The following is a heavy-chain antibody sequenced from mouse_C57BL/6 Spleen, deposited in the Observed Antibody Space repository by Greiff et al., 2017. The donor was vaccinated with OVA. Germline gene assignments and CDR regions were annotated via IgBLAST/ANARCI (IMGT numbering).Heavy chain of an antibody. CDR1: GYTFTDYE. V-gene: IGHV1-15*01. CDR2: IDPETGGP. J-gene: IGHJ4*01. CDR3: TRCAMDY. Sequence: VQLQQSGAELVRPGASVTLSCKASGYTFTDYEMHWVKQTPVHGLEWIGAIDPETGGPAYNQKFKGKAILTADKSSSTAYMELRSLTSEDSAFYYCTRCAMDYWGQGTSVTVSS.